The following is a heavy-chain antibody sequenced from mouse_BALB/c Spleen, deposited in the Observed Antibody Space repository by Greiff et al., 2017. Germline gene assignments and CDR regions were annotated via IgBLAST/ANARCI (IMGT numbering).Heavy chain of an antibody. Sequence: EVQLQESGPELVKPGASVKIPCKASGYTFTDYNMDWVKQSHGKSLEWIGDINPNNGGTIYNQKFKGKATLTVDKSSSTAYMELRSLTSEDTAVYYCARYGNYPFAYWGQGTLVTVSA. D-gene: IGHD2-1*01. V-gene: IGHV1-18*01. CDR2: INPNNGGT. J-gene: IGHJ3*01. CDR3: ARYGNYPFAY. CDR1: GYTFTDYN.